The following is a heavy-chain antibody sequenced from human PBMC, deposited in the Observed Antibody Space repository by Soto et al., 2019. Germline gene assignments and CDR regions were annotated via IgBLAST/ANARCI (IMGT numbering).Heavy chain of an antibody. CDR2: IYTSGNT. CDR1: GGSISSYY. J-gene: IGHJ3*02. Sequence: SEILSLTCTVSGGSISSYYWSWIRQPAGKGLEWIGRIYTSGNTNYNPSLKSRVTMSVDTSKNQFSLKLSSVTAADTAVYYCARTTEPPPAFDIWGQGTMVTVSS. CDR3: ARTTEPPPAFDI. V-gene: IGHV4-4*07.